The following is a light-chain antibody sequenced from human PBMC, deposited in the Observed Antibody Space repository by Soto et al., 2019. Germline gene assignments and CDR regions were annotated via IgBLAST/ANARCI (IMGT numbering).Light chain of an antibody. CDR2: GAS. J-gene: IGKJ5*01. Sequence: RLTQSPSSLSASVGDTVTISCRASQDISTYLAWYQQKPGKAPTLLIFGASSLHNGVPPRFAGSESGSEFTLTINRLQTDDFSTYFCQNYTLKSAPVGQGTRV. CDR1: QDISTY. V-gene: IGKV1-5*01. CDR3: QNYTLKSAP.